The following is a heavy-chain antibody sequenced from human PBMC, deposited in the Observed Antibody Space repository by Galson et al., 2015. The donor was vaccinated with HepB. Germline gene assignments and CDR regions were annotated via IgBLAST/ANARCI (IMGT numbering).Heavy chain of an antibody. J-gene: IGHJ6*02. CDR1: SFSDYY. CDR3: AKWPWTYCSSTSCYSYYGMDV. Sequence: SFSDYYWSWIRQPPGQGLEWIGEINHSGSTNYNPSLKSRVTTSVDTSKKQFSLELSSVTAADTAVYYCAKWPWTYCSSTSCYSYYGMDVWGQGTTVTASS. D-gene: IGHD2-2*01. V-gene: IGHV4-34*01. CDR2: INHSGST.